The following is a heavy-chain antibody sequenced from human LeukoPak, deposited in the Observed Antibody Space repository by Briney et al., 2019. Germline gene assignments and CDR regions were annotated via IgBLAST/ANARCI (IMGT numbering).Heavy chain of an antibody. J-gene: IGHJ4*02. D-gene: IGHD3-3*02. CDR2: INHSGST. CDR3: ARRHFWSGYYHTAVDY. CDR1: GGSFSGYY. V-gene: IGHV4-34*01. Sequence: SETLSLTCAVYGGSFSGYYWSWIRQPPGKGLEWIREINHSGSTNYNPSLKSRVTISVDTSKNQFSLKLSSVTAADTAVYYCARRHFWSGYYHTAVDYWGQGTLVTVSS.